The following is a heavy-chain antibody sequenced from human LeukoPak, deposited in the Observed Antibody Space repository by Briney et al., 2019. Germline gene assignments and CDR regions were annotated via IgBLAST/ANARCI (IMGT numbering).Heavy chain of an antibody. CDR2: IDPSDSYT. CDR3: ARLVYCSSTSCYRDY. D-gene: IGHD2-2*01. J-gene: IGHJ4*02. V-gene: IGHV5-10-1*01. Sequence: GESLKISCTGSGYSFTSYWISWVRQMPGKGLDWMGRIDPSDSYTHSTPSSQGHVTISADKSISTAYLQWSSLKASDTAMYYSARLVYCSSTSCYRDYWGKGTLVTVSS. CDR1: GYSFTSYW.